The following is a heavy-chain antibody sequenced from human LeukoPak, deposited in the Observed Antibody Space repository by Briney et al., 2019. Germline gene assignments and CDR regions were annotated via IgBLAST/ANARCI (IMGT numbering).Heavy chain of an antibody. CDR2: ISGSGGST. CDR1: GFTFSSYA. J-gene: IGHJ6*02. CDR3: AKKNGIGSSSPAPLNYYYYGMDV. V-gene: IGHV3-23*01. Sequence: PGGSLRLSCAASGFTFSSYAMSWVRQAPGKGLEWVSAISGSGGSTYYADSVKGRFTISRDNSKNTLYLQMNSLRAEDTAVYYCAKKNGIGSSSPAPLNYYYYGMDVWGQGTTVTVSS. D-gene: IGHD6-6*01.